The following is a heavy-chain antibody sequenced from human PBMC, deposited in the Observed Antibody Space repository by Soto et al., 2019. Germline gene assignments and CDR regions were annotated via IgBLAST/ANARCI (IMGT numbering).Heavy chain of an antibody. J-gene: IGHJ4*02. CDR3: ARDMGFGLSDY. Sequence: QVQLVQSGAEVKKPGASVKVSSRPLDYPSPTYVLIWLAQPPGQRLEWMGWINAGNGNTKYSQKFQGRVTITRDTSASTAYMELSSLRSEDTAVYYCARDMGFGLSDYWGQGTLVTVSS. V-gene: IGHV1-3*01. CDR1: DYPSPTYV. D-gene: IGHD3-10*01. CDR2: INAGNGNT.